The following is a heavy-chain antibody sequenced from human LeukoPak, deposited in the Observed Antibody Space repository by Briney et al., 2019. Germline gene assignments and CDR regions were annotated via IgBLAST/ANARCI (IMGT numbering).Heavy chain of an antibody. D-gene: IGHD4-17*01. CDR3: ARQDYGDEFFDY. J-gene: IGHJ4*02. V-gene: IGHV4-39*01. Sequence: SETLSLTCTVSGGSISSSSYYWGWIRQPPGKGLGWIGSIYYSGSTYYNPSLKSRVTISVDTSKNQFSLKLSSVTAADTAVYYCARQDYGDEFFDYWGQGTLVTVSS. CDR2: IYYSGST. CDR1: GGSISSSSYY.